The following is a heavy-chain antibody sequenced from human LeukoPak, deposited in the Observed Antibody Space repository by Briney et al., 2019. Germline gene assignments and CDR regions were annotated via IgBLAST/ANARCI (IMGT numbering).Heavy chain of an antibody. D-gene: IGHD2-15*01. J-gene: IGHJ4*02. CDR2: ISGSGGST. Sequence: GGSLRLSCAASGFTFSSYAMSWVRQAPGKGLEWVSGISGSGGSTYYADSVKGRFTISRDNSKNTLYLQMNSLRAEDTAVYYCAKDLGYCSGGSCYGMDYWGQGTLVTVSS. CDR3: AKDLGYCSGGSCYGMDY. CDR1: GFTFSSYA. V-gene: IGHV3-23*01.